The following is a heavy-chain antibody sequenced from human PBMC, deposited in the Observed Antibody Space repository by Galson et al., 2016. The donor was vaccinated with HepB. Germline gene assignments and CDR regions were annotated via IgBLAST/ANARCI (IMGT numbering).Heavy chain of an antibody. Sequence: SLRLSRAASGFVFSPFDTTWVRQAPGTRLEWVSTVVGSGSMPFYAHSVKGLFTVSRANSRNTLHLQMIGLRAEDTAVYYCAKRGSSGFVNYYGMDVWGQGTTVTVSS. CDR2: VVGSGSMP. J-gene: IGHJ6*02. V-gene: IGHV3-23*01. CDR3: AKRGSSGFVNYYGMDV. D-gene: IGHD3-10*01. CDR1: GFVFSPFD.